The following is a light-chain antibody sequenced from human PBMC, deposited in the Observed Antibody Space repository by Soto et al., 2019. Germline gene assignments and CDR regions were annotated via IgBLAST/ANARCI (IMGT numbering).Light chain of an antibody. CDR2: DVI. Sequence: QSALPQPRSVSGSPGQSVTISCTGTSSDVGTYTYVSWYQQHPGKAPKLIIYDVIKRPSGVPDRFSGSKSGNTASLTISGLQAEDEADYYCCSYAGSYTHVFGTGTKVTV. CDR1: SSDVGTYTY. CDR3: CSYAGSYTHV. V-gene: IGLV2-11*01. J-gene: IGLJ1*01.